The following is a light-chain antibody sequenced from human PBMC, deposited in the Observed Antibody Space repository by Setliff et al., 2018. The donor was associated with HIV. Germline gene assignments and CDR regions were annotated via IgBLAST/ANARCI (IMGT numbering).Light chain of an antibody. Sequence: QSALAQPPSASGSPGQRVTISCSGSRSNIGSGPVNWYQQLPGAAPKLLIYSNNQRPSGVPDRFSASKSGTSASLAISGLQSEDESDYFCAAFDDTPNGPVFGTGTKVTVL. CDR1: RSNIGSGP. CDR3: AAFDDTPNGPV. V-gene: IGLV1-44*01. CDR2: SNN. J-gene: IGLJ1*01.